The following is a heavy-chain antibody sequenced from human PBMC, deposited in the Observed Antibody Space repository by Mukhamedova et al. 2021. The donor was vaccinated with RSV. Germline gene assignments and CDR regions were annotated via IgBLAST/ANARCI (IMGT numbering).Heavy chain of an antibody. Sequence: VRQAPGKGLEWVANIKQDGSEKYYAYSVKGRFTISRDNAKNSLYLQMNSLRAEDTAVYYCARDRPEYYYGSGSHDYWGQGTLVT. CDR3: ARDRPEYYYGSGSHDY. CDR2: IKQDGSEK. V-gene: IGHV3-7*01. D-gene: IGHD3-10*01. J-gene: IGHJ4*02.